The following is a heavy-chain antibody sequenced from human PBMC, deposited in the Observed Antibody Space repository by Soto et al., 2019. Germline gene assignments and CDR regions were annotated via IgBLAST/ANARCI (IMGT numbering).Heavy chain of an antibody. D-gene: IGHD6-25*01. Sequence: PSETLSLTCAVFGASIRSSDWWSWVRQSPEKGLEWIGEIYHGGGTTYNPFLASRLSMSIDESKNQFSLKLTSVTVADTAIYFCARTLGVAAARWSYYIDYWGQGALVTVSS. V-gene: IGHV4-4*02. CDR3: ARTLGVAAARWSYYIDY. CDR1: GASIRSSDW. CDR2: IYHGGGT. J-gene: IGHJ4*02.